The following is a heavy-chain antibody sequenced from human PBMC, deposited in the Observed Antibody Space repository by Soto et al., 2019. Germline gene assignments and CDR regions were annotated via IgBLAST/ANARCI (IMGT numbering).Heavy chain of an antibody. CDR2: ISAYSGST. CDR3: ARGPPTSCSGGNCYSHYFDY. CDR1: GYTFTSYG. Sequence: QVQLVQSGAEVKKPGASVKVSCKASGYTFTSYGISWVRQAPGQGLEWVGWISAYSGSTKYAQKLQDRVTMTTDTSTNIAYMELRSLRSDDTAIYYCARGPPTSCSGGNCYSHYFDYWGQGTLVTVSS. J-gene: IGHJ4*02. D-gene: IGHD2-15*01. V-gene: IGHV1-18*01.